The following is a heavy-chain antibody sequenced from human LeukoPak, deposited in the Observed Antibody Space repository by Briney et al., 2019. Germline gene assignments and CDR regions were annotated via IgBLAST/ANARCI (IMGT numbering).Heavy chain of an antibody. CDR1: GGTFSSYA. J-gene: IGHJ3*02. Sequence: EASVKVSCKASGGTFSSYAISWVRQAPGQGLEWMGGIIPIFGTANYAQKFQGRVTITADESTSTAYMELSSLRSEDTAVYYCARSPQTYYYDSSGYEALAFDIWGQGTMVTVSS. CDR3: ARSPQTYYYDSSGYEALAFDI. D-gene: IGHD3-22*01. V-gene: IGHV1-69*13. CDR2: IIPIFGTA.